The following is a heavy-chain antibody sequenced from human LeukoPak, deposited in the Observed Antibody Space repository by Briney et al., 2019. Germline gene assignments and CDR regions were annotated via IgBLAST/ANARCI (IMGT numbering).Heavy chain of an antibody. D-gene: IGHD4-17*01. CDR2: IRYDGSNK. J-gene: IGHJ6*03. V-gene: IGHV3-30*02. CDR1: GFTFSSYG. CDR3: AKNGGYGDYPNYMDV. Sequence: GGSLRLSCAASGFTFSSYGMHWVRQAPGKGLEWVAFIRYDGSNKYYADSVKGRFTISRDNSKNTLYLQMNSLRAEDTAVYYCAKNGGYGDYPNYMDVWGKGTTVTISS.